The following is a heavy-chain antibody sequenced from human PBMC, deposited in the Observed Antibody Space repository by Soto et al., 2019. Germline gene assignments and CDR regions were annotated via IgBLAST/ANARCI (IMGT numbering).Heavy chain of an antibody. CDR1: GFTFSSYS. V-gene: IGHV3-21*01. Sequence: GGSLRLSCAASGFTFSSYSMNWVRQAPGKGLEWVSSISSSSSYIYYADSVKGRFTISRDNAKNSLYLQMNSLRAEDTAVYYCARDWLTADYYDSSGYYYIDAFDIWGQGTMVTVS. CDR2: ISSSSSYI. J-gene: IGHJ3*02. D-gene: IGHD3-22*01. CDR3: ARDWLTADYYDSSGYYYIDAFDI.